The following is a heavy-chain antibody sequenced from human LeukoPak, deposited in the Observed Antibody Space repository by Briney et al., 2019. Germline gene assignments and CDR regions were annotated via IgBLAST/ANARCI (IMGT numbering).Heavy chain of an antibody. J-gene: IGHJ4*02. CDR1: GFTFSGFW. CDR3: AKMSGSYPAWYLDY. V-gene: IGHV3-74*01. Sequence: SGGSLRLSRAASGFTFSGFWMHWVRQAPGKGLVWVSRINSDGSSTNNADSVKGRFTISRDNAKNTLFLQMNSLRAEDTAVYYCAKMSGSYPAWYLDYWGQGTLVTVSS. D-gene: IGHD1-26*01. CDR2: INSDGSST.